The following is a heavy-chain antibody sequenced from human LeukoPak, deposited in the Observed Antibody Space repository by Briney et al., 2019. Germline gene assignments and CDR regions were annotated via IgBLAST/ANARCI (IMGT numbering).Heavy chain of an antibody. D-gene: IGHD2-21*01. CDR1: GFSLTTRGMR. Sequence: SGPALVQPTQTLTLTCTFSGFSLTTRGMRVSWIRQTPGKALEWLARIDWDDDKFYSPSLKTRLTISKDTSKNQVVLTMINMDPVDTGTYYCARISTYWYPVNCCFEYWGQGTLVTVSS. V-gene: IGHV2-70*04. CDR3: ARISTYWYPVNCCFEY. CDR2: IDWDDDK. J-gene: IGHJ4*02.